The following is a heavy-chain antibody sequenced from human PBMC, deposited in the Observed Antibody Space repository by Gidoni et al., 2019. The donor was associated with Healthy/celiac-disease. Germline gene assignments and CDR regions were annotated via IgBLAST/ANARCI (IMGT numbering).Heavy chain of an antibody. CDR3: ARGRPFSAQIDY. CDR2: IYYSGST. CDR1: GVSVSSGSYY. V-gene: IGHV4-61*01. D-gene: IGHD3-3*02. J-gene: IGHJ4*02. Sequence: QVQLQESGPGLVKPSETLSLTCTVSGVSVSSGSYYWSWIRQPPGKGLEWIGYIYYSGSTNYNPSLKSRVTISVDTSKNQFSLKLSSVTAADTAVYYCARGRPFSAQIDYWGQGTLVTVSS.